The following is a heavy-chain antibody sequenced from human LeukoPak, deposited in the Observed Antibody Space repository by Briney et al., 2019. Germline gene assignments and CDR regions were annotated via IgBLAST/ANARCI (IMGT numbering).Heavy chain of an antibody. V-gene: IGHV1-2*02. D-gene: IGHD3-16*02. CDR3: ARVPTYDYVWGSYRPMSY. J-gene: IGHJ4*02. Sequence: ASVKVSCKASGYTFTGYYMHWVRQAPGQGLEWMGWINPNSGGTNYAQKFQGRVTMTRDTSISTAYMELRSLRSDDTAVYYCARVPTYDYVWGSYRPMSYWGQGTLVTVSS. CDR2: INPNSGGT. CDR1: GYTFTGYY.